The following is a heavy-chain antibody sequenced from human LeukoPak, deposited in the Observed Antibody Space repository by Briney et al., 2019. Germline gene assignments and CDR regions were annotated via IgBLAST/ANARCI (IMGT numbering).Heavy chain of an antibody. D-gene: IGHD3-22*01. J-gene: IGHJ4*02. CDR3: ARDPAYYYESGGSSFDY. Sequence: SQTLSLTCTAPGASIRSGSYYWSRIRQPAGKGLEWIGRIYTSGSTNYNPSLKSRVTISVDTSKNQFSLKLSSVTAADTAVYYCARDPAYYYESGGSSFDYWGQGTLVTVSS. CDR2: IYTSGST. CDR1: GASIRSGSYY. V-gene: IGHV4-61*02.